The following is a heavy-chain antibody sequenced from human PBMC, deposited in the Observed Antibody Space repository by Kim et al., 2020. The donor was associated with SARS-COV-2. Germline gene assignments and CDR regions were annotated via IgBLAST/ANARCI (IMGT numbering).Heavy chain of an antibody. Sequence: GGSLRLSCAASGFTFSSYGMHWVRQAPGKGLEWVAVIWYDGSNKYYADSVKGRFTISRDNSKNTLYLQMNSLRAEDTAVYYCAKWAKPGSGWFLLNERDYGMDVWGQGTTVTVSS. J-gene: IGHJ6*02. D-gene: IGHD6-19*01. CDR1: GFTFSSYG. V-gene: IGHV3-33*06. CDR2: IWYDGSNK. CDR3: AKWAKPGSGWFLLNERDYGMDV.